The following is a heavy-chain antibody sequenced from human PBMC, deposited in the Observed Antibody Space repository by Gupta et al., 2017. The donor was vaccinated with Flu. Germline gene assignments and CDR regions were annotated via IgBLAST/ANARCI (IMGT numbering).Heavy chain of an antibody. CDR1: GFTFSSYS. Sequence: EVQLVESGGGLVKPGGSLRLSCAASGFTFSSYSMNWVRQAPGKGLEWVSSISSSSSYIYYADSVKGRFTISRDNAKNSLYLQMNSLRAEDTAVYYCARDPLGYCSSTSCYDGRGYYYGMDVWGQGTTVTVSS. J-gene: IGHJ6*02. CDR2: ISSSSSYI. D-gene: IGHD2-2*03. V-gene: IGHV3-21*01. CDR3: ARDPLGYCSSTSCYDGRGYYYGMDV.